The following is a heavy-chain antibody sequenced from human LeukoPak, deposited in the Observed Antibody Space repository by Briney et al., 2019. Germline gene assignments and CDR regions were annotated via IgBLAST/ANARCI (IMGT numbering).Heavy chain of an antibody. D-gene: IGHD4-17*01. V-gene: IGHV4-31*03. CDR1: GGSISSGGYY. CDR2: IYYSGST. Sequence: SETLSLTCTVSGGSISSGGYYGSSIRQHPGKGLEWIGYIYYSGSTYYNPSLKSRVTISVDTSKNQFSLKLSSVTAADTAVYYCARLTTVTAYYFDYWGQGTLVTVSS. CDR3: ARLTTVTAYYFDY. J-gene: IGHJ4*02.